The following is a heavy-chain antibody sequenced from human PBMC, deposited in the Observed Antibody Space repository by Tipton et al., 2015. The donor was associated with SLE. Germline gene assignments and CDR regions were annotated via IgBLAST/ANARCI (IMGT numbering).Heavy chain of an antibody. CDR2: MSPNTGNT. CDR3: ARGLRFTMIQGLEY. D-gene: IGHD3-10*01. J-gene: IGHJ4*02. V-gene: IGHV1-8*01. Sequence: QLVQSGAEVKKPGASVEVSCKASGYTFSSFDINWVRQAPGQGLEWMGWMSPNTGNTGSAQKFQGRVTMTRDTSISTAYMELIDLRSEDTAVYYCARGLRFTMIQGLEYWGQGTLVSVSS. CDR1: GYTFSSFD.